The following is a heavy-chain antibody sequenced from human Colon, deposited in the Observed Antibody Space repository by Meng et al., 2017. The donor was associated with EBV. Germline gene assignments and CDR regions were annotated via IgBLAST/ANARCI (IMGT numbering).Heavy chain of an antibody. CDR3: ARVSGRSFDP. CDR2: IYYIGGT. Sequence: QLQGQESEPGLEKPSGSLSLTCTVSGDSVANGRYYWSWIRQPPGKGLEWIAYIYYIGGTNYNPSLKSRLTISLDTSKHQFSLSLRSVTAADTAVYYCARVSGRSFDPWGQGTLVTVSS. V-gene: IGHV4-61*01. CDR1: GDSVANGRYY. D-gene: IGHD3-10*01. J-gene: IGHJ5*02.